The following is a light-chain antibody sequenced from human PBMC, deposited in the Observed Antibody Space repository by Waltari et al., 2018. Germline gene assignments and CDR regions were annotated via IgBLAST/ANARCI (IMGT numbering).Light chain of an antibody. CDR1: SSDVGSHNY. J-gene: IGLJ2*01. CDR2: EVS. Sequence: QSALTQPASVSGSPGQSITISCTGTSSDVGSHNYVSWYQQHPGKAPKLIISEVSNRPSGVSNRFSGSKSGNTASLTISGLQAEDEADYYCASYTSSSTIFGGGTNLTVL. CDR3: ASYTSSSTI. V-gene: IGLV2-14*01.